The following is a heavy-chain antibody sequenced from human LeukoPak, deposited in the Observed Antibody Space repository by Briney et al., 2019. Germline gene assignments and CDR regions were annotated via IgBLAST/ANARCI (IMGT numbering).Heavy chain of an antibody. J-gene: IGHJ4*02. CDR1: GFTFSSYG. Sequence: GGSLRLSCAASGFTFSSYGMHWVRQAPGKGLEWVAVISYDGSNKYYADSVKGRFTISRDNSKNTLYLQMNSLRAEDTAVYYCAKAGAVVVVAAKYFDYWGQGTLVTVSS. CDR2: ISYDGSNK. V-gene: IGHV3-30*18. D-gene: IGHD2-15*01. CDR3: AKAGAVVVVAAKYFDY.